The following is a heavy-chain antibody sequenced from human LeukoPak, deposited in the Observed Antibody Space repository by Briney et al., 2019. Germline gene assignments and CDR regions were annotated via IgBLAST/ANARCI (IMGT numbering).Heavy chain of an antibody. CDR2: ISSSSSTI. CDR3: ARSAEAEGIAAAGDLDY. V-gene: IGHV3-48*04. D-gene: IGHD6-13*01. J-gene: IGHJ4*02. CDR1: GFTFSSYS. Sequence: PGGSLRLSCAASGFTFSSYSMNWVRQAPGKGLEWVSYISSSSSTIYYADSVKGRFTISRDNAKNSLYLQMNSLRAEDTAVYYCARSAEAEGIAAAGDLDYWGQGTLVTVSS.